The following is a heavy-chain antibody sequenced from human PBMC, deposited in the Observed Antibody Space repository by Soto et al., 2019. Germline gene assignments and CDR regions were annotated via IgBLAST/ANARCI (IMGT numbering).Heavy chain of an antibody. D-gene: IGHD2-2*03. CDR2: MSYDGTKK. CDR3: AKDYDFTGYCSGGLDN. J-gene: IGHJ4*02. Sequence: QVHLIESGGGVVQPGRSLRLSCGASGFIFNNSAMHWVRQAPGKGLEWVAGMSYDGTKKNSAESVKGRFIISRDNSKNTLFLQMNRLRTEDTAVYYCAKDYDFTGYCSGGLDNWGQGTLVIVSA. V-gene: IGHV3-30-3*01. CDR1: GFIFNNSA.